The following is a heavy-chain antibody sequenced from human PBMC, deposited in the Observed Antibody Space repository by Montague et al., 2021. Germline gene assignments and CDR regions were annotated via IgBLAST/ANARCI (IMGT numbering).Heavy chain of an antibody. Sequence: SETLSLTCTVSGGSISSFYWHWIRHSPGKGLEWIGEIYNNGNTKYDPSLKCRVTMSVDTSKNQFSLRLSSVTVADTAVYYCAREWCSFDSWGQGTLVTVSS. V-gene: IGHV4-59*01. CDR3: AREWCSFDS. CDR2: IYNNGNT. J-gene: IGHJ4*02. D-gene: IGHD4/OR15-4a*01. CDR1: GGSISSFY.